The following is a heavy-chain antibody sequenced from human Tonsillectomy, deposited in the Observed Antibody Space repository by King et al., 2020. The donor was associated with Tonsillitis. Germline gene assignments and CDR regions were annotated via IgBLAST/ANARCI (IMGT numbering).Heavy chain of an antibody. J-gene: IGHJ6*02. D-gene: IGHD6-13*01. CDR3: ARDPREYSSSWIYYYYYGMDV. V-gene: IGHV3-30*04. CDR2: ISYDGSYK. CDR1: RFTFSSYA. Sequence: VQLVESGGGVVQPGRSLRLSCAASRFTFSSYAMHWVRQAPGKGLEWVAVISYDGSYKYYADSVKGRFTISRDNSKNTLYLQMNSLRAEDTAVYYCARDPREYSSSWIYYYYYGMDVWGLGTTVTVSS.